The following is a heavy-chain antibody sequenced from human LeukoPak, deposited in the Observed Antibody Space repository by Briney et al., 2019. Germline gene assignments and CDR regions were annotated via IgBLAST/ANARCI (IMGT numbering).Heavy chain of an antibody. CDR2: ISYDGSNK. D-gene: IGHD3-3*01. CDR1: GFTFSSYG. J-gene: IGHJ4*02. CDR3: AKDSYDFWSGYLDY. Sequence: PGGSLRLSCAASGFTFSSYGMHRVRQAPGKGLEWVAVISYDGSNKYYADSVKGRFTISRDNSKNTLYLQMNSLRAEDTAVYYCAKDSYDFWSGYLDYWGQGTLVTVSS. V-gene: IGHV3-30*18.